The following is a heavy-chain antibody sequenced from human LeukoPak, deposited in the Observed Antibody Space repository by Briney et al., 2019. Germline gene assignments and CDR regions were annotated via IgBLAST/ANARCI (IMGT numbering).Heavy chain of an antibody. CDR2: ISSRGTTE. J-gene: IGHJ4*02. D-gene: IGHD6-13*01. CDR3: ANFEPGYTSSWYAEF. Sequence: PGGSLRLSCEVSVFTFSSSRMNWVRQAPGKGLEWVSYISSRGTTEHYADSVKGRFTISRDNAKNALYLQMNSLRVEDTAVYYCANFEPGYTSSWYAEFWGQGTLVTVSS. V-gene: IGHV3-48*01. CDR1: VFTFSSSR.